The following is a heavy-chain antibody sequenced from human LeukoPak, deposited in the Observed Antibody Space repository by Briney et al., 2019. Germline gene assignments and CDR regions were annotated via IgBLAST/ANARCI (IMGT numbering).Heavy chain of an antibody. CDR2: MNPNSGNT. V-gene: IGHV1-8*01. D-gene: IGHD1-1*01. CDR1: GYTFTSYD. J-gene: IGHJ4*02. Sequence: GASVKVSCKASGYTFTSYDINWVRQATGQGLEWMGWMNPNSGNTGYAQKFQGRVTMTRNTFISTAYMELSSLRSEDTAVYYCARGLRIAHLKLYYFDYWGQGTLVTVSS. CDR3: ARGLRIAHLKLYYFDY.